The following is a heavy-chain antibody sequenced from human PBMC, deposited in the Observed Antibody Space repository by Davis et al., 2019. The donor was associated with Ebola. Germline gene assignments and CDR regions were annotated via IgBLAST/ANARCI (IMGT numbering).Heavy chain of an antibody. CDR2: ISYDGSNK. Sequence: GESLKISCAASGFTFSSYAMHWVRQAPGKGLEWVAVISYDGSNKYYADSVKGRFTISRDNSKNTLYLQMNSLRAEDTAVYYCAKGHPYDSSGYYYHDAFDIWGQGTMVTVSS. CDR1: GFTFSSYA. V-gene: IGHV3-30-3*02. D-gene: IGHD3-22*01. CDR3: AKGHPYDSSGYYYHDAFDI. J-gene: IGHJ3*02.